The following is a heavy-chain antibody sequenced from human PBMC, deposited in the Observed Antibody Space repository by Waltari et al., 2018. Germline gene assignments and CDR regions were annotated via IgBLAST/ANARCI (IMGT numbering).Heavy chain of an antibody. D-gene: IGHD2-21*02. V-gene: IGHV4-59*04. CDR3: VRGCAGGACYSDTYYSMDV. CDR2: ISYSGIT. J-gene: IGHJ6*03. Sequence: QVQLQESGPGLVKPSETLSLTCTVSGGSTNHYYWSWIRQPPGKRLEWIGYISYSGITDYNSPLESRVTMSVDTSRSQFSLKLRSVTDADTATYYCVRGCAGGACYSDTYYSMDVWGKGTTVTVSS. CDR1: GGSTNHYY.